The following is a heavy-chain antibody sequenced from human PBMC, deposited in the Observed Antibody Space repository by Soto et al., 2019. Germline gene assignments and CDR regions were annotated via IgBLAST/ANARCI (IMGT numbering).Heavy chain of an antibody. CDR1: GGSISSYY. D-gene: IGHD6-19*01. J-gene: IGHJ4*02. CDR2: IYYSGST. Sequence: SETLSLTCTVSGGSISSYYWSWIRQPPGKGLEWIGYIYYSGSTNYNPSLKSRVTISVDTSKNQFSLKLSSVTAADTAVYYCARDGALAGGFDYWGQGTLVTVSS. CDR3: ARDGALAGGFDY. V-gene: IGHV4-59*01.